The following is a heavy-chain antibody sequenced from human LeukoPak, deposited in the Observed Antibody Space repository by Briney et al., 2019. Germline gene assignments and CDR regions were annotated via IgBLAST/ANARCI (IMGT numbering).Heavy chain of an antibody. CDR3: AKDPTHFRVWDDYDNTRLNY. Sequence: HAGGSLRLSCAASGFTFRSYGMHWVRQAPGKGLEWVAFTRYDGNNKYYADSVKGRFTISRDNSKNTVYLQMNSLRAEDTAVYYCAKDPTHFRVWDDYDNTRLNYWGQGTLVTVSS. D-gene: IGHD3-22*01. CDR2: TRYDGNNK. CDR1: GFTFRSYG. V-gene: IGHV3-30*02. J-gene: IGHJ4*02.